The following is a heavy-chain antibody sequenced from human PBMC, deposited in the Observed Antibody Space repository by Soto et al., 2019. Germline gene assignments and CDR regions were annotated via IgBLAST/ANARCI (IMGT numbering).Heavy chain of an antibody. CDR3: ARSYYDSTGFAVVP. CDR1: GSSVSTRY. Sequence: PSETLSLTCTVSGSSVSTRYWSWIRLPPGNGLEWIGFMYFGGSFNYNPSLPSRVTISVATFKYQVSMTVTSVTAADTAVYYCARSYYDSTGFAVVPCGPGTLVTVSS. J-gene: IGHJ5*02. V-gene: IGHV4-59*02. CDR2: MYFGGSF. D-gene: IGHD3-22*01.